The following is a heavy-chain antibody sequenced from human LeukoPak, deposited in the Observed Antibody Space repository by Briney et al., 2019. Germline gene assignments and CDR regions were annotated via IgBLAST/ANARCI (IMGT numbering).Heavy chain of an antibody. J-gene: IGHJ4*02. CDR2: IKQDGSEK. V-gene: IGHV3-7*01. CDR1: GFTFSSYW. D-gene: IGHD3-10*01. Sequence: GGSLRLSCAASGFTFSSYWMSWVRQAPGKGLEGVANIKQDGSEKYYVDSVKGRFTISRDNAKNSLYLQMNSLRAEDTAVYYCARDRTYGSGSYFDYWGQGTLVTVSS. CDR3: ARDRTYGSGSYFDY.